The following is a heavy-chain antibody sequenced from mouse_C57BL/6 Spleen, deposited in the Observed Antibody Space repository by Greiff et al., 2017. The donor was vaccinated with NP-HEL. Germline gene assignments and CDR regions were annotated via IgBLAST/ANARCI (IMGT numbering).Heavy chain of an antibody. CDR1: GYTFTSYW. J-gene: IGHJ4*01. D-gene: IGHD1-1*01. CDR3: ASGGTTVVGYAMDY. V-gene: IGHV1-69*01. CDR2: IDPSDSYT. Sequence: QVQLQQPGAELVMPGASVKLSCKASGYTFTSYWMHWVKQRPGQGLEWIGEIDPSDSYTNYNQKFKGKSTLTVDKSSSTAYMQLSSLTSEDSAVYYCASGGTTVVGYAMDYWGQGTSVTVSS.